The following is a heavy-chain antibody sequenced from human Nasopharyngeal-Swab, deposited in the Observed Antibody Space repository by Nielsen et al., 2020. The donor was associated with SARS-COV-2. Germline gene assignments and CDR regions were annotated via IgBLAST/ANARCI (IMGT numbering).Heavy chain of an antibody. CDR2: IYYSGST. V-gene: IGHV4-39*01. CDR3: ARAPTLDY. Sequence: SETLSRTCIVSGGSISSSSSYWGWIRQPPGKGLAWIASIYYSGSTYYNSSFKSRVTISVDTSKNQLTLKLRTVTAADTAVYYCARAPTLDYWGQGTLVTVSS. J-gene: IGHJ4*02. CDR1: GGSISSSSSY.